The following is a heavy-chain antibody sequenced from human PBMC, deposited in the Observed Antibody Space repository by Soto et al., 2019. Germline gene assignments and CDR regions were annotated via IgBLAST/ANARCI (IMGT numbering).Heavy chain of an antibody. Sequence: QVQLVESGGGVVQPGRSLRLSCAASGFTFSSYGMHWVRQAPGKGLEWVAVIWYDGSNKYYADSVKGRFTISRDNSKNTLYLQMNSLRAENTAVYYCARERGGTTEYYFDYWGQGTLVTVSS. V-gene: IGHV3-33*01. J-gene: IGHJ4*02. CDR1: GFTFSSYG. CDR3: ARERGGTTEYYFDY. CDR2: IWYDGSNK. D-gene: IGHD3-16*01.